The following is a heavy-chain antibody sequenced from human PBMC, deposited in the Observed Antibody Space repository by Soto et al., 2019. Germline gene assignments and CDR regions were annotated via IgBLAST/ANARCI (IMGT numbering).Heavy chain of an antibody. J-gene: IGHJ5*02. Sequence: GASVKVSCKASGYTFTSYGISWVRQAPGQGLEWMGWISAYNGNTNYAQKLQGRVTMTTDTSTSTAYMELRSLRSDDTAVYYCARVIGTMVRGVKNWFDPWGQGTLVTVPQ. CDR2: ISAYNGNT. CDR3: ARVIGTMVRGVKNWFDP. V-gene: IGHV1-18*04. CDR1: GYTFTSYG. D-gene: IGHD3-10*01.